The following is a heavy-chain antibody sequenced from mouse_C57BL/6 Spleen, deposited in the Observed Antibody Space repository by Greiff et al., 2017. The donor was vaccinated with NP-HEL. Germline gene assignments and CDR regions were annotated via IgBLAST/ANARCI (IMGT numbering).Heavy chain of an antibody. CDR2: IDPSDSYT. Sequence: QVQLQQPGAELVKPGASVKLSCKASGYTFTSYWMQWVKQRPGQGLEWIGEIDPSDSYTNYNQKFKGKATLTVDTSSSTAYMQLSSLTSEDSAVYYCASPTAQAAWFAYWGQGTLVTVSA. J-gene: IGHJ3*01. V-gene: IGHV1-50*01. CDR1: GYTFTSYW. CDR3: ASPTAQAAWFAY. D-gene: IGHD3-2*02.